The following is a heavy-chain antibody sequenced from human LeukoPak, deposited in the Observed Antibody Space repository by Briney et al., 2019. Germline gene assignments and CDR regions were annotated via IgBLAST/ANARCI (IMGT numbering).Heavy chain of an antibody. V-gene: IGHV1-69*13. CDR2: IIPIFGTA. Sequence: SVKVSCKASGGTFSSYAISWVRQAPGQGLEWMGGIIPIFGTANYAQKFQGRVTITADESTSTAYMELSSLRSEDTAVYYCASQRSLWKEGYYFDYWGQGTLVTVSS. J-gene: IGHJ4*02. D-gene: IGHD2/OR15-2a*01. CDR1: GGTFSSYA. CDR3: ASQRSLWKEGYYFDY.